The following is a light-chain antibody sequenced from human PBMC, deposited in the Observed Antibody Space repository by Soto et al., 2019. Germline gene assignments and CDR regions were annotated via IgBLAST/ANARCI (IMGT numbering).Light chain of an antibody. CDR2: TAS. CDR3: QQSYSSPPT. Sequence: MTQSPASLSASVADRGSITCRAGEGISNHSEWYQQRPVKAPKLLSFTASNLQTVFPSRFSGSRSGPDYTLTIGSLQPEDFATYYCQQSYSSPPTFGQGTKV. J-gene: IGKJ1*01. V-gene: IGKV1-39*01. CDR1: EGISNH.